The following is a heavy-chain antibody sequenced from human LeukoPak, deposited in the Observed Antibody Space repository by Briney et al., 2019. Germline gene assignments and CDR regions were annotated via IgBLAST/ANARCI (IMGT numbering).Heavy chain of an antibody. CDR1: GFTFSNAW. V-gene: IGHV4-34*01. J-gene: IGHJ4*02. D-gene: IGHD3-22*01. CDR3: ARVRGRGYYDSRFDFDY. CDR2: INHSGST. Sequence: GSLRLSCTASGFTFSNAWMSWIRQPPGKGLEWIGEINHSGSTNYNPSLKSRVTISVDTSKNQFSLKLSSVTAADTAVYYCARVRGRGYYDSRFDFDYWGQGTLVTVSS.